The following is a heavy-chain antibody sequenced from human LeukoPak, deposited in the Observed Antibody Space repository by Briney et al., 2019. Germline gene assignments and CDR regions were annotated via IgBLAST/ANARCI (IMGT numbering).Heavy chain of an antibody. V-gene: IGHV4-59*01. J-gene: IGHJ4*02. D-gene: IGHD5-18*01. CDR2: IYYSGGT. Sequence: PSETLSLTCTVSGGSISSYYWSWIRQPPGKGLEWIGYIYYSGGTNYNPSLKSRVTISVDTSKNQFSLKLSSVTAADTAVYYCGCGYSYGYFDYWGQGTLVTVSS. CDR1: GGSISSYY. CDR3: GCGYSYGYFDY.